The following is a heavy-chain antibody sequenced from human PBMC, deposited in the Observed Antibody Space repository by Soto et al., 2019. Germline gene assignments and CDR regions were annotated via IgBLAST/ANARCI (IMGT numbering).Heavy chain of an antibody. CDR2: IDWDDDK. CDR1: GFSLSTSGMC. V-gene: IGHV2-70*01. CDR3: ARISVAGEFYYGMDV. Sequence: SGPTLVNPPQTLTLTCTFSGFSLSTSGMCVSWIRQPPGKALEWLALIDWDDDKYYSTSLKTRLTISKDTSKNQVVLTMTNMDPVDTATYYCARISVAGEFYYGMDVWGQGATVTVSS. D-gene: IGHD6-19*01. J-gene: IGHJ6*02.